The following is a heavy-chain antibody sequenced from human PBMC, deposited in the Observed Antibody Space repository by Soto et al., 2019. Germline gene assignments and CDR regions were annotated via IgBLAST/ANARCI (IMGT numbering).Heavy chain of an antibody. CDR3: TTDPRDGYILEGAFDI. V-gene: IGHV3-15*07. D-gene: IGHD5-12*01. CDR1: GFTFSNAW. J-gene: IGHJ3*02. CDR2: IKSKTDGGTT. Sequence: GGSLRLSSAASGFTFSNAWMNWVRQAPGKGLEWVGRIKSKTDGGTTDYAAPVKGRFTISRDDSKNTLYLQMNSLKTEDTAVYYCTTDPRDGYILEGAFDIWGQGTMVTVSS.